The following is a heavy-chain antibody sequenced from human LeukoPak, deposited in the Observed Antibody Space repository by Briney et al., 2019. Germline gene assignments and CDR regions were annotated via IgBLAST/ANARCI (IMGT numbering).Heavy chain of an antibody. CDR3: ARGGFYCGGDCYVDY. Sequence: SETLSLTCAVYGGSFSTYYWSWIRQPPGKGLEWIGEINHSGSTNYNPSLKSRVTISVDTSKNQFSLKLSAVTAADTAVYYCARGGFYCGGDCYVDYWGQGTLVTVSS. CDR2: INHSGST. V-gene: IGHV4-34*01. D-gene: IGHD2-21*02. CDR1: GGSFSTYY. J-gene: IGHJ4*02.